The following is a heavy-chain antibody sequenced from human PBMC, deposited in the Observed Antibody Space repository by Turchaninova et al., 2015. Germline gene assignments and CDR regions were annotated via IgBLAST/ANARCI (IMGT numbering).Heavy chain of an antibody. CDR1: GGSISSGGYS. V-gene: IGHV4-31*03. CDR2: IYYSGKT. J-gene: IGHJ6*03. Sequence: QVQLQESGPGLVKPSQTLSLTCPVSGGSISSGGYSWSWIRQHPGKGLGGFGCIYYSGKTYYHPSLKSRVTIAVATSKNQFSLKLSSVTAADTAVYYCASHTVVVAARYYYYYMDVWGKGTTVTVSS. D-gene: IGHD2-15*01. CDR3: ASHTVVVAARYYYYYMDV.